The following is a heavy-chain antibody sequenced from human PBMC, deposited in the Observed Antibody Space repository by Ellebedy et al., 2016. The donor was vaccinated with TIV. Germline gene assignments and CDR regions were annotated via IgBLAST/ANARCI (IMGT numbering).Heavy chain of an antibody. Sequence: SETLSLTCTVSGYSISSGYYWGWIRQPPGKGLEWIGSIYHSGSTYYNPSLKSRVTISVDTSKNQFSLKLSSVTAADTAVYYCASHYGSGSYYSEFRGMDVWGQGTTVTVSS. CDR2: IYHSGST. J-gene: IGHJ6*02. CDR1: GYSISSGYY. V-gene: IGHV4-38-2*02. D-gene: IGHD3-10*01. CDR3: ASHYGSGSYYSEFRGMDV.